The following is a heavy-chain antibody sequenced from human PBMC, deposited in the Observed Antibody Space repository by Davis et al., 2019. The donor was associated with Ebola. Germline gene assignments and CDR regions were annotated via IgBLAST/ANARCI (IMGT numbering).Heavy chain of an antibody. CDR3: AKDYEDTAWLFDY. CDR2: ISSNGDTT. D-gene: IGHD5-24*01. CDR1: GFTFNNFA. Sequence: GESLKISCSASGFTFNNFAMHWVRQTPGKGLEYVSSISSNGDTTYYADSVKGRFTISRDNSKNTLYLQMNSLRAEDTAVYYCAKDYEDTAWLFDYWGQGTLVTVSS. V-gene: IGHV3-64*04. J-gene: IGHJ4*02.